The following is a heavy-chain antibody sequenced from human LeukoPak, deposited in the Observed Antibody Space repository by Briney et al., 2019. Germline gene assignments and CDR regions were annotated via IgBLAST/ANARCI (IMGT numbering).Heavy chain of an antibody. J-gene: IGHJ6*03. CDR1: GDSISSYY. D-gene: IGHD3-10*01. CDR3: ARVRDYGLDYYSYMDV. V-gene: IGHV4-59*01. CDR2: IYYSGST. Sequence: PSETLSLTCSVSGDSISSYYWSWIRQPPGKGLEWIGYIYYSGSTNYTPSLKSRVAISVDTSKNQFSLKLSSVTAADTAVYYCARVRDYGLDYYSYMDVWGKGTTVTVSS.